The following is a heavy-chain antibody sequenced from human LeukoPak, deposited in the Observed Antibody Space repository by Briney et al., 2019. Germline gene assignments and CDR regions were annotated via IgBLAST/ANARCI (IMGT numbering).Heavy chain of an antibody. D-gene: IGHD2-15*01. CDR2: IIPIFGTA. Sequence: SVKVSCKASGGTFSSYAISWVRQAPGQGLEWMGGIIPIFGTANYAQKFQGRVTITADESTSTAYMELSSLRSEDTAVYYCARFGPGYCSGGSCHDYWGQGTLATVSS. CDR1: GGTFSSYA. CDR3: ARFGPGYCSGGSCHDY. V-gene: IGHV1-69*01. J-gene: IGHJ4*02.